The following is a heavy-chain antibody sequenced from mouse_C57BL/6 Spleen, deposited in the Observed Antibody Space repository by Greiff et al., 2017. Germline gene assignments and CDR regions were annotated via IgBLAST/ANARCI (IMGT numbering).Heavy chain of an antibody. CDR2: IWSDGST. Sequence: QVQLQESGPGLVAPSQSLSITCPVSGFSLTSYGVHWVRQPPGKGLEWLVVIWSDGSTTYNSALKSRLSISKDNSKSQVFLKMNSLQTDDTAMYYCARQTANWDDYAMDYWGQGTSVTVSS. CDR3: ARQTANWDDYAMDY. V-gene: IGHV2-6-1*01. CDR1: GFSLTSYG. J-gene: IGHJ4*01. D-gene: IGHD4-1*01.